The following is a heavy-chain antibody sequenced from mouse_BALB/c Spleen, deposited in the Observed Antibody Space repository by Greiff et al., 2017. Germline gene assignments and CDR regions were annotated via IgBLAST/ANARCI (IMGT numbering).Heavy chain of an antibody. CDR1: GFAFSSYD. Sequence: EVKLMESGGGLVKPGGSLKLSCAASGFAFSSYDMSWVRQTPEKRLEWVAYISSGGGSTYYPDTVKGRFTISRDNAKNTLYLQMSSLKSEDTAMYYCASNYYGSNYAMDYWGQGTSVTVSS. CDR3: ASNYYGSNYAMDY. CDR2: ISSGGGST. D-gene: IGHD1-1*01. J-gene: IGHJ4*01. V-gene: IGHV5-12-1*01.